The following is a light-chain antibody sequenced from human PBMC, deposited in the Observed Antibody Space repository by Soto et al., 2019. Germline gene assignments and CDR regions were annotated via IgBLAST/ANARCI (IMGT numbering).Light chain of an antibody. CDR2: AAS. Sequence: DIQLTQSPSSLSATVGDRVTITCRASQYISSYLNWYSQKPGKAPKLLIYAASSLQSGVPSRFSGSESGTEFTLIISGLQPEDYATYYCQQTYSIQTFGQGTKVDIK. CDR1: QYISSY. J-gene: IGKJ1*01. CDR3: QQTYSIQT. V-gene: IGKV1-39*01.